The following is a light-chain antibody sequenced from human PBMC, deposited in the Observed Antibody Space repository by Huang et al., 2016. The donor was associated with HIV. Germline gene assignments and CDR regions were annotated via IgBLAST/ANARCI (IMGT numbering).Light chain of an antibody. Sequence: DIMMTQSPLSLSVTPGEPASISCRSSQSLLHRNGNNYLDWYLQKPGQSPQLLIYVASSRASGIPDRFNGSGSGTDFTLKISRVEAEDVGVYYCMQALQTPLTFGGGTKVEVK. V-gene: IGKV2-28*01. CDR1: QSLLHRNGNNY. CDR3: MQALQTPLT. CDR2: VAS. J-gene: IGKJ4*01.